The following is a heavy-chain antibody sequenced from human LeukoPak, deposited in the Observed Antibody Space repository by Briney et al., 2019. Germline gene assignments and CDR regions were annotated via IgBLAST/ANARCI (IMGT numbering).Heavy chain of an antibody. CDR2: ISGSGGST. J-gene: IGHJ4*02. V-gene: IGHV3-23*01. CDR1: GFTFSSYA. D-gene: IGHD3-3*01. CDR3: AKDGRRYTIFGVVSNDY. Sequence: GGSLRLSCAASGFTFSSYAMSWVRQAPGKGLEWVSAISGSGGSTYYADSVKGRFTISRDNSKNTLYLQMNSLRAEDTAVYYCAKDGRRYTIFGVVSNDYWGQGTLVTVSS.